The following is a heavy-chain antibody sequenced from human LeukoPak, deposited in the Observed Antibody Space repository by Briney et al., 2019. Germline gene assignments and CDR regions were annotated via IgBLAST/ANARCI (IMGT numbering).Heavy chain of an antibody. V-gene: IGHV1-46*01. J-gene: IGHJ5*02. CDR3: ARGSLHITGTTNWFDP. CDR1: GYTFTSYY. Sequence: ASVKVSRKASGYTFTSYYMHWVRQAPGQGLEWMGIINPSGGSTSYAQKFQGRVTMTRDMSTSTVYMELSSLRSEDTAVYYCARGSLHITGTTNWFDPWGQGTLVTVSS. CDR2: INPSGGST. D-gene: IGHD1-20*01.